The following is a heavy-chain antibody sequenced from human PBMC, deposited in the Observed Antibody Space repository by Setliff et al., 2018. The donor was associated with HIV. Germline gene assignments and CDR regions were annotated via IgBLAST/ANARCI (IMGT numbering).Heavy chain of an antibody. J-gene: IGHJ4*02. CDR1: GGSISSNTYY. Sequence: SETLSLTCSVSGGSISSNTYYWGWIRQPPGRGLEWVVSMYYSRTTYYNPSLKSRVTISLDKSKNQFSLRLNSVTAADTAVYYCASGFYYDSSGYWPFDYWGQGTLVTVSS. CDR2: MYYSRTT. V-gene: IGHV4-39*01. CDR3: ASGFYYDSSGYWPFDY. D-gene: IGHD3-22*01.